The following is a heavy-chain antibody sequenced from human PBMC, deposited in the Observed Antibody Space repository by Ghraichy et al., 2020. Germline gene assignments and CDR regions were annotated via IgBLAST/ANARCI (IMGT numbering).Heavy chain of an antibody. CDR1: GVSFSGHY. D-gene: IGHD5/OR15-5a*01. CDR3: ARHGGVFFDL. Sequence: SETLSLTCGVYGVSFSGHYWSWIRQPPGEGLEWIGEISHSGSTSYSPSLKSRVTMSVDTSKNQVSLKMNSVTAADTAVYYCARHGGVFFDLWGQGTLVTVSS. CDR2: ISHSGST. V-gene: IGHV4-34*01. J-gene: IGHJ4*02.